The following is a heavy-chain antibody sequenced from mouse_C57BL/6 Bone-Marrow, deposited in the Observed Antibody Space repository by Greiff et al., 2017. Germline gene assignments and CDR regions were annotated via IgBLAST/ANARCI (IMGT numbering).Heavy chain of an antibody. Sequence: QVQLQQSGAELVKPGASVKLSCTASGYIFTEYTIHWVKQRSGQGLEWIGWFYPGSGSIKYNERFKDKATLTADTSSNTVYMELSRLTSEDSAVYFCARHERYYDYEGYFDYWGRGTTLTVSS. CDR3: ARHERYYDYEGYFDY. CDR1: GYIFTEYT. J-gene: IGHJ2*01. D-gene: IGHD2-4*01. CDR2: FYPGSGSI. V-gene: IGHV1-62-2*01.